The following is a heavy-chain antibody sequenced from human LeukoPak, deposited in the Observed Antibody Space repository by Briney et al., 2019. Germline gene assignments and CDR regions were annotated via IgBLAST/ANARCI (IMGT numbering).Heavy chain of an antibody. CDR1: GYTFTSYA. CDR2: IDAGNGDT. CDR3: ARVQRYYGSRNYYHVFLF. Sequence: ASVKVSCKASGYTFTSYAIHWVRQAPGQRLEWMGWIDAGNGDTKYSQKFQGRVAITRDTSASTAYMELSTLRSEDSAEYYCARVQRYYGSRNYYHVFLFWGRGTLITVSS. V-gene: IGHV1-3*01. J-gene: IGHJ4*02. D-gene: IGHD3-10*01.